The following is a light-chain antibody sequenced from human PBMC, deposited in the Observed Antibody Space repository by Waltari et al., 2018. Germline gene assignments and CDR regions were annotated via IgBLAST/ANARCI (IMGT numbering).Light chain of an antibody. V-gene: IGKV3-20*01. CDR3: QQYAIAPFA. Sequence: EIVLTQSPGTLSLSPGDRATLSCRASQSVYSNYLAWYQKKPGQAPRLLIYDASNRATGIPDRFSGSGSGTDFSLTISRLEPEDFAVYYCQQYAIAPFAFGPGTKGDIK. CDR2: DAS. CDR1: QSVYSNY. J-gene: IGKJ3*01.